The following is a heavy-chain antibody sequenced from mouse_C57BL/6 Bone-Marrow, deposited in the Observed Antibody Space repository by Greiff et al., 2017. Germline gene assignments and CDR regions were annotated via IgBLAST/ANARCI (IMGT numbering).Heavy chain of an antibody. CDR1: GFSLTSYA. Sequence: QVQLQQSGPGLVAPSQSLSITCTVSGFSLTSYAISWVRQPPGKGLEWLGVIWTGGGTNYNSALKSRLSISKDNTKSQVFLKMNSLHTDDTARYYCARGDYDGAWFAYWGQGTLVTVSA. CDR2: IWTGGGT. V-gene: IGHV2-9-1*01. J-gene: IGHJ3*01. D-gene: IGHD2-4*01. CDR3: ARGDYDGAWFAY.